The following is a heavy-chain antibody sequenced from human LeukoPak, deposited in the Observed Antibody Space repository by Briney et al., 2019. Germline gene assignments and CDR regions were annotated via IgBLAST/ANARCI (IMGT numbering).Heavy chain of an antibody. D-gene: IGHD6-19*01. CDR2: FDPEDGET. CDR3: ATPGIAVAGTIPFDY. V-gene: IGHV1-24*01. Sequence: ASVKVSSKVSGYTLTELSMHWVRQAPGKGLEWMGGFDPEDGETIYAQKFQGRVTMTEDTSTDTAYMELSSLRSEDTAVYYCATPGIAVAGTIPFDYWGQGTLVTVSS. J-gene: IGHJ4*02. CDR1: GYTLTELS.